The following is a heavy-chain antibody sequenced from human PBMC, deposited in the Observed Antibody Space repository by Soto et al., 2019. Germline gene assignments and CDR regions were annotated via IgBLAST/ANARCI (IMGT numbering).Heavy chain of an antibody. CDR1: GFIFDDYA. CDR2: ISWNSGSI. Sequence: GGSLRLSCAASGFIFDDYAMHWVRQAPGKGLEWVSGISWNSGSIGCADSVKGRFTISRDNAKNSLYMQMNSLTAEDTAVYYCVKDDSLDFWGQGTQVTVSS. V-gene: IGHV3-9*01. J-gene: IGHJ3*01. CDR3: VKDDSLDF.